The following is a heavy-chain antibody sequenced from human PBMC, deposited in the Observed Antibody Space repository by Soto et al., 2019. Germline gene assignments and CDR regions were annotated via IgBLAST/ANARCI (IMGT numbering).Heavy chain of an antibody. V-gene: IGHV3-53*02. Sequence: EVQLVETGGDLIQPGGSLRLSCAASGVTVSSDSMTWVRQAPGKGLEWISIIYSDNNTDYADSVKGRFSITRDTSKNILYLQMTSLRAEDTAEYYCARHYSAMGVWGQGTTVTVSS. CDR1: GVTVSSDS. CDR3: ARHYSAMGV. CDR2: IYSDNNT. J-gene: IGHJ6*02.